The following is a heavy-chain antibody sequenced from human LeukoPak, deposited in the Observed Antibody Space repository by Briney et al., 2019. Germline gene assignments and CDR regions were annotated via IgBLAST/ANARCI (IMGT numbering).Heavy chain of an antibody. J-gene: IGHJ6*03. CDR1: GYTFTSYY. Sequence: ASVKVSCKASGYTFTSYYINWVRQAPGQGLEWMGWMNPNTGDTGYAQKFQGRVTMTRNTSISTAYMELSSLRSEDTAVYYCARLGLEWFHFYYMDVWGKGTTVIVSS. D-gene: IGHD3-3*01. CDR2: MNPNTGDT. CDR3: ARLGLEWFHFYYMDV. V-gene: IGHV1-8*01.